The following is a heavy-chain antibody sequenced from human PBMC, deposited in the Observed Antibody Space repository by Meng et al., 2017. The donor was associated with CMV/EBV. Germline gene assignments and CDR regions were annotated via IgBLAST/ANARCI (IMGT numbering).Heavy chain of an antibody. Sequence: HLMRQDAGPGLVKPSETLSLTCTVSGGSISSSSYYWGWIRQPPGKGLEWIGSIYYSGSTYYNPSLKSRVTISVDTSKNQFSLKLSSVTAADTAVYYCARGGIAAAGLHWGQGTLVTVSS. CDR2: IYYSGST. V-gene: IGHV4-39*07. D-gene: IGHD6-13*01. CDR1: GGSISSSSYY. CDR3: ARGGIAAAGLH. J-gene: IGHJ4*02.